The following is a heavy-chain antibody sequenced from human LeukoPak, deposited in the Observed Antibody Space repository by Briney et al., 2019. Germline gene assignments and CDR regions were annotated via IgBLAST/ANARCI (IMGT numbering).Heavy chain of an antibody. V-gene: IGHV3-7*01. CDR2: IKQDGSEK. Sequence: GGSLRLSCAASGFTFSSHWMNWVRQAPGKGLEWVANIKQDGSEKYYVDSVKGRFTISRDDAKNSLYLQMNSLRGDDTAVYYCARDHTVGQWPTHFDYWGQGTLVTVSS. J-gene: IGHJ4*02. CDR3: ARDHTVGQWPTHFDY. D-gene: IGHD6-19*01. CDR1: GFTFSSHW.